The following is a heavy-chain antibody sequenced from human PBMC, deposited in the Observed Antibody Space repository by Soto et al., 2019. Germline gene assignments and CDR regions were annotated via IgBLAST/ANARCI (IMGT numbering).Heavy chain of an antibody. CDR1: GGSFSGYY. D-gene: IGHD3-3*01. Sequence: SETLSLTCAVYGGSFSGYYWSWIRQSPGKGLEWIGEINHSGSTNYNPSLKSRVTISVDTSKNQFSLKLSSVTAADTAVYYCARGRLITIFGVVRGWFDPWGQGTLVTVSS. J-gene: IGHJ5*02. CDR2: INHSGST. V-gene: IGHV4-34*01. CDR3: ARGRLITIFGVVRGWFDP.